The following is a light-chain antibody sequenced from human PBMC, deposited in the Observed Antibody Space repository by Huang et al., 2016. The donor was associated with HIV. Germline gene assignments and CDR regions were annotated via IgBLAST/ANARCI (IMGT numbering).Light chain of an antibody. V-gene: IGKV3-20*01. CDR3: QQYAISPYT. Sequence: EIVLTQSPGTLSLSPGERATLSCRASQSVSSSRLAWYQQKVGQAPRLLIYGASRRATGIPDRFIVSGSGAGFTLTISRLEPEDFAVYYCQQYAISPYTFGQGTKLEIK. J-gene: IGKJ2*01. CDR1: QSVSSSR. CDR2: GAS.